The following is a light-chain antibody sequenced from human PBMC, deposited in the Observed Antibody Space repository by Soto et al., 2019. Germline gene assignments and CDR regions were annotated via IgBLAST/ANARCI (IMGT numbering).Light chain of an antibody. CDR3: QQYNSYSWT. CDR1: QSISSW. Sequence: DIQMTQFPSTLSASVGDRVTITCRASQSISSWLAWYQQKPGKAPKLLIYKASGLESGVPSRFSGSGSGTEFTLTISSLQPDDFATYYCQQYNSYSWTFGQGTKVDIK. J-gene: IGKJ1*01. CDR2: KAS. V-gene: IGKV1-5*03.